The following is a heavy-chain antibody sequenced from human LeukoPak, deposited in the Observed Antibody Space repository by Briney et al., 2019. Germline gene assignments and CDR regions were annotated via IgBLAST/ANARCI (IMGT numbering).Heavy chain of an antibody. CDR1: GFTFSTYS. J-gene: IGHJ4*02. Sequence: GGSLRLSCAASGFTFSTYSMNWVRQAPGKGLEWVSSISTSSSYIYSADSVKGRFTISRDNAKNSLYLQMNSLRAEDTAVYYCARDLSGSYMSDYWGQGTLVTVSS. D-gene: IGHD3-10*01. CDR2: ISTSSSYI. V-gene: IGHV3-21*01. CDR3: ARDLSGSYMSDY.